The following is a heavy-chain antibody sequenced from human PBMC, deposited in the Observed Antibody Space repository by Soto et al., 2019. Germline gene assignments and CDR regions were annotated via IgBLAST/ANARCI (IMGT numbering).Heavy chain of an antibody. D-gene: IGHD4-4*01. V-gene: IGHV1-46*03. J-gene: IGHJ5*01. CDR3: ARGTTVNGHNWFDS. CDR1: GYTFTSYY. Sequence: QVQLVQSGAEVKKPGASVNVSCKASGYTFTSYYMHWVRQAPGKGLEWMGVINPSGTITTYAQKLQGRVTMTRDKSAGTLYMGLRSLRSEDTAVYYCARGTTVNGHNWFDSWGQGTLVTVSS. CDR2: INPSGTIT.